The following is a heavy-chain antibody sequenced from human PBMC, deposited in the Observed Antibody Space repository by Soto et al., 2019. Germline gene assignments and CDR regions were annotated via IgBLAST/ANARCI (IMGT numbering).Heavy chain of an antibody. CDR3: ARDPVAGTYFDY. CDR2: INPNNANT. D-gene: IGHD6-19*01. V-gene: IGHV1-18*04. CDR1: GYTFTISY. Sequence: ASVKVSSKASGYTFTISYIHWVRQAPGQGLEWVGRINPNNANTNYAQKLQGRVAMTTDTSTSTAYMELRSLRSDDTAVYYCARDPVAGTYFDYWGQGTLVTVSS. J-gene: IGHJ4*02.